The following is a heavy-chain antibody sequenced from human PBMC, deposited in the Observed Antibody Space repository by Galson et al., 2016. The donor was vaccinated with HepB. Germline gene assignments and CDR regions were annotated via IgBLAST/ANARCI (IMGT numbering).Heavy chain of an antibody. CDR2: TYYKSKWYN. CDR1: GDSVSSTSAN. J-gene: IGHJ4*02. CDR3: ARTSPFNTGTFDY. V-gene: IGHV6-1*01. Sequence: CAISGDSVSSTSANWNWIRQSPSRGLEWLGRTYYKSKWYNDYAVSVQSRITINPGTSKNQFSLQLDSMTPEDTAVYYCARTSPFNTGTFDYWGQGTLVTVSS. D-gene: IGHD1-7*01.